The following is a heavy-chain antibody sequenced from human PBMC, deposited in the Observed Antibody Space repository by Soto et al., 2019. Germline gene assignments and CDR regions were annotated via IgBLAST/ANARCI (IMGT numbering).Heavy chain of an antibody. CDR2: INAGNGNT. Sequence: QVQLVQSGAEEKKPGASVKVSCKASGYTFTSYAMHWVRQAPGQRLEWMGWINAGNGNTKYSQKFQVRVTIARDTSASTDYMELSSLRSEDTAVDYCARDPSDYGMDVWGQGTTVTVSS. D-gene: IGHD6-6*01. CDR3: ARDPSDYGMDV. V-gene: IGHV1-3*05. CDR1: GYTFTSYA. J-gene: IGHJ6*02.